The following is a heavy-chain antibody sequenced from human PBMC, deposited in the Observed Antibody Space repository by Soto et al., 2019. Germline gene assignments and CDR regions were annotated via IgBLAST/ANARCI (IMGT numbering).Heavy chain of an antibody. CDR1: GFTFNYYW. J-gene: IGHJ3*01. V-gene: IGHV3-74*01. D-gene: IGHD2-21*02. Sequence: EVQLVESEGGLVQRGGSLRLSCAASGFTFNYYWMHWVRQAPGQGLMWVSHIQNDGSRTTYADSVKGRFTISRDNAKNTRYLQMNSLRAEDTAVYYCVRGDKGGFDLWGQGTTVTVFS. CDR3: VRGDKGGFDL. CDR2: IQNDGSRT.